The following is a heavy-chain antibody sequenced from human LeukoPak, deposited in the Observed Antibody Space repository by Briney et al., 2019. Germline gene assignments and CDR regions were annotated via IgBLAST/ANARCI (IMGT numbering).Heavy chain of an antibody. CDR1: GGSISSSSYY. V-gene: IGHV4-39*01. D-gene: IGHD2-2*01. Sequence: PSETLSLTCTVSGGSISSSSYYWGWIRQPPGKGLEWIGSIYYSGSTYYNPSLKSRVTISVDTSKNQFSLKLSSATAADTAVYYCARHLSRYCSSTSCYLGAFDIWGQGTMVTVSS. CDR3: ARHLSRYCSSTSCYLGAFDI. CDR2: IYYSGST. J-gene: IGHJ3*02.